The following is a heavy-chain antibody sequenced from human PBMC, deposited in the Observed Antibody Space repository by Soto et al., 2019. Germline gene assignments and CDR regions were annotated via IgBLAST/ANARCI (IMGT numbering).Heavy chain of an antibody. V-gene: IGHV1-24*01. J-gene: IGHJ4*02. D-gene: IGHD2-2*01. Sequence: ASVKVSCKVSGYTLTELSMHWVRQAPGKGLEWMGGFDPEDGETIYAQKFQGRVTMTEDTSTDTAYMELSSLRSEDTAVYYCATVDCSSTSCYGPFDYWGQGTLVTVSS. CDR1: GYTLTELS. CDR2: FDPEDGET. CDR3: ATVDCSSTSCYGPFDY.